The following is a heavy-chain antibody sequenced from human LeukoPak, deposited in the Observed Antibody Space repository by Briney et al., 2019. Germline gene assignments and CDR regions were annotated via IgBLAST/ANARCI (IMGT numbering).Heavy chain of an antibody. J-gene: IGHJ4*02. Sequence: GGSLRLSCAASGFTFTTYAMSWVRQAPGKGLEWVSAISGSGDNTYYADSVRGRFTISRDNSKNTLYLQMNSLRAEDTAVYYCAKTDSYYGSGSYYNSASDYWGQGTLVTVSS. CDR3: AKTDSYYGSGSYYNSASDY. V-gene: IGHV3-23*01. CDR1: GFTFTTYA. D-gene: IGHD3-10*01. CDR2: ISGSGDNT.